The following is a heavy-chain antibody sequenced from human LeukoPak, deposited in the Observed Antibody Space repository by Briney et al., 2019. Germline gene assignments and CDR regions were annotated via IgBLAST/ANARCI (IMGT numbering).Heavy chain of an antibody. CDR3: ARDLSPMTGGGSGSYYTRGGFDY. CDR2: IRYDGSNK. J-gene: IGHJ4*02. Sequence: PGGSLRLSCAASGFTFSSYGMHWVRQAPGKGLEWVAFIRYDGSNKYYADSVKGRFTISRDNSKNTLYLQMNSLRAEDTAVYYCARDLSPMTGGGSGSYYTRGGFDYWGQGTLVTVSS. D-gene: IGHD3-10*01. CDR1: GFTFSSYG. V-gene: IGHV3-30*02.